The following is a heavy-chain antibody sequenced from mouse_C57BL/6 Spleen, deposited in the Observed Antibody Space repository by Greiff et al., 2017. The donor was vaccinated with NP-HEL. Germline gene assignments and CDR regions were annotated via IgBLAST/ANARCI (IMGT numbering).Heavy chain of an antibody. CDR1: GYTFTSYW. Sequence: QVQLQQPGAELVMPGASVKLSCKASGYTFTSYWMHWVKQRPGQGLEWIGEIDPYDSYTNYNQKFKGKSTLTVDNSSSTAYMQLSSLTSEDSAVYYCAREGTYYSNCFAYWGQGTLVTVSA. D-gene: IGHD2-5*01. CDR2: IDPYDSYT. CDR3: AREGTYYSNCFAY. V-gene: IGHV1-69*01. J-gene: IGHJ3*01.